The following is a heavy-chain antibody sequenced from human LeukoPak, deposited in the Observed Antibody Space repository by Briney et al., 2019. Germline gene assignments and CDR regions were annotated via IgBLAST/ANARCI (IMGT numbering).Heavy chain of an antibody. V-gene: IGHV3-30*02. CDR2: IRYDGSNK. CDR1: GFTFSSHG. D-gene: IGHD4-17*01. J-gene: IGHJ6*03. Sequence: PGGSLRLSCAASGFTFSSHGMHWVRQAPGKGLEWVAFIRYDGSNKYYADSVKGRFTISRDNSKNTLYLQMNSLRAEDTAVYYCAKDSTAGYYYYYMDVWGKGTTVTVSS. CDR3: AKDSTAGYYYYYMDV.